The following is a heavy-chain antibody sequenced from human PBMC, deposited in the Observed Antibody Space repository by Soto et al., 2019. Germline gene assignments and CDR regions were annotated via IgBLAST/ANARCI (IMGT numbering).Heavy chain of an antibody. D-gene: IGHD5-12*01. V-gene: IGHV4-59*01. CDR3: ARDRGYSGYDFDY. CDR2: IYYSGST. J-gene: IGHJ4*02. Sequence: QVQLQESGPGLVKPSETLSLTCTVSGGSISSYYWSWIRQPPGKGLEWIGYIYYSGSTNYNPSLKSRGTIAVDTSKDQFPLKLSSVTAADTAVYYCARDRGYSGYDFDYWGQGTLVTVSS. CDR1: GGSISSYY.